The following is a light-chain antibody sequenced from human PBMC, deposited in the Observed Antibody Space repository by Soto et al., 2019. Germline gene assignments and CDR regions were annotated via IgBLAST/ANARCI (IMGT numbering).Light chain of an antibody. J-gene: IGLJ2*01. CDR2: DVS. CDR3: SSFSSNTLV. Sequence: QSALTQPASVSGSPGQSITISCTGASSDIGRNYVSWYQQQHPGKAPKLIIYDVSNRPSGVSNRFSGSKFDNTASLTISGLQLEDESDYYCSSFSSNTLVFGGGTKVTVL. CDR1: SSDIGRNY. V-gene: IGLV2-14*03.